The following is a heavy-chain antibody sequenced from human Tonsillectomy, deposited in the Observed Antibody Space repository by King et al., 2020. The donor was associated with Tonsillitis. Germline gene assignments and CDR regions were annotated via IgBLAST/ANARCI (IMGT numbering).Heavy chain of an antibody. J-gene: IGHJ6*03. Sequence: VQLVESGGGVVQPGGSLRLSCAASGFTFDDYAMHWVRQAPGKGLEWVSLINGDGGSTYYADYVEGRLIISRDNSNNSLYLQMNSLRPEDSAVYYGANGGYSYAPPLFGHYYMDVRGKGTTVTVSS. D-gene: IGHD5-18*01. CDR3: ANGGYSYAPPLFGHYYMDV. V-gene: IGHV3-43*02. CDR2: INGDGGST. CDR1: GFTFDDYA.